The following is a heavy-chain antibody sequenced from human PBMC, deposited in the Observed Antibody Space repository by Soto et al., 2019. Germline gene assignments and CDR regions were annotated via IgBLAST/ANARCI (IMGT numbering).Heavy chain of an antibody. Sequence: EVQLVESGGDLVQPGGSLRLSCAASGFTFSNYWMSWVRQAPGKGLEWVANIKQDGSESNYADSVKGRFTISRDNAENSLYLQMTSPRAEDTAVYYCASARHIGPWGQGTLVTVSS. CDR1: GFTFSNYW. V-gene: IGHV3-7*01. J-gene: IGHJ5*02. CDR3: ASARHIGP. CDR2: IKQDGSES. D-gene: IGHD2-21*01.